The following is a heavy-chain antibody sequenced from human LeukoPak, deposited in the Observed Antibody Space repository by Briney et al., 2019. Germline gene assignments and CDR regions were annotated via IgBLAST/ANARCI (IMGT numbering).Heavy chain of an antibody. CDR2: ISSSSSYI. CDR3: ARDYYDSSGYSAPFDY. CDR1: GFIFNNYE. V-gene: IGHV3-21*01. D-gene: IGHD3-22*01. Sequence: GGSLRLSCVASGFIFNNYEMNWVRQAPGKGLEWVSSISSSSSYIYYADSVKGRFTISRDNSKNTLYLQMGSLRAEDMAVYYCARDYYDSSGYSAPFDYWGQGTLVTVSS. J-gene: IGHJ4*02.